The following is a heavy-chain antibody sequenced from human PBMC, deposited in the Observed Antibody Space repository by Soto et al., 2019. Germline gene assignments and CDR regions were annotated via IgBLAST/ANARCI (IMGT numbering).Heavy chain of an antibody. CDR1: GYTFTSYG. CDR3: ARYPHRYDDSSGYFDY. J-gene: IGHJ4*02. V-gene: IGHV1-18*01. CDR2: ISANNGNT. Sequence: QVQLVQSGAEVKKPGASVKVSCKASGYTFTSYGISWVRQAPGQGLEWMGWISANNGNTNYAQKLQGRVSMTTDTSTSTAYMELRSLRSDYTGVYYCARYPHRYDDSSGYFDYWGQGTLVTVSS. D-gene: IGHD3-22*01.